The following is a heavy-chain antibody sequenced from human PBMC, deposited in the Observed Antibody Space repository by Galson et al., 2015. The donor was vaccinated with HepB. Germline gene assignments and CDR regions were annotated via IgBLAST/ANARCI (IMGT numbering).Heavy chain of an antibody. V-gene: IGHV3-73*01. Sequence: SLRLSCAASGFTFSGSAMHWVRQASGKGLEWVGRIRSKANSYATAYAASVKGRFTISRDDSKNTAYLQMNSLKTEDTAVYYCTRGITMVQGVIAGYWGQGTLVTVSS. CDR2: IRSKANSYAT. D-gene: IGHD3-10*01. CDR1: GFTFSGSA. J-gene: IGHJ4*02. CDR3: TRGITMVQGVIAGY.